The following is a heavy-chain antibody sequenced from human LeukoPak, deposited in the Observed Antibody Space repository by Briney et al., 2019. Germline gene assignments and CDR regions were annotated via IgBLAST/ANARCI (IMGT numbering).Heavy chain of an antibody. J-gene: IGHJ4*02. D-gene: IGHD5-12*01. CDR2: ISSSSSYI. Sequence: PGGSLRLSCAASGFTFSSYSMNWVRQAPGKGLEWVSSISSSSSYIYYADSVKGRFTISRDNAKNSLYLQMNSLRAEDTAEYYCAREGHSGYDPMGYWGQGTLVTVSS. V-gene: IGHV3-21*01. CDR3: AREGHSGYDPMGY. CDR1: GFTFSSYS.